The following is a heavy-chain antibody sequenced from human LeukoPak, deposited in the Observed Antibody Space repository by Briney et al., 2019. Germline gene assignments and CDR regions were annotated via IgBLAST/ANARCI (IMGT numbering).Heavy chain of an antibody. CDR1: GGSISSYY. CDR2: IYYSGST. Sequence: SETLSLTCTVSGGSISSYYWSWIRQSPGEGLEWIGYIYYSGSTNYNPSLKSRVTISVDTSKNQFSLKLSSVTAADTAVYYCARHIVVVTSESRDAFDIWGQGTMVTVSS. D-gene: IGHD2-21*02. V-gene: IGHV4-59*01. CDR3: ARHIVVVTSESRDAFDI. J-gene: IGHJ3*02.